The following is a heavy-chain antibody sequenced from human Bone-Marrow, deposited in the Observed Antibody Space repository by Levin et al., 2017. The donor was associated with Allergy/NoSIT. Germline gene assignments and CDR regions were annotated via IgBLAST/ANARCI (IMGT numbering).Heavy chain of an antibody. CDR2: IYSNSNT. CDR3: ARDGPRASYYYYGMDV. J-gene: IGHJ6*02. V-gene: IGHV3-66*01. CDR1: GFTVSSNY. Sequence: LSLTCAASGFTVSSNYMSWVRQAPGKGLEWVSVIYSNSNTYYVDSVKGRFTISRDNSKNKLYLQMNSLRAEDTAVYYCARDGPRASYYYYGMDVWGQGTTVTVSS.